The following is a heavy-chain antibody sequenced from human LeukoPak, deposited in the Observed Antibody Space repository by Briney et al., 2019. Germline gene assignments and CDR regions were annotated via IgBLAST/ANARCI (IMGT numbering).Heavy chain of an antibody. CDR3: ARSHYYDSSGSQNNWFDP. D-gene: IGHD3-22*01. Sequence: SETLSLTCAVYGGSFSGYYWSWIRQPPGKGLEWIGEINHSGSTNYNPSLKSRVTISVDTSKNQFSLKLSSVAAADTAVYYCARSHYYDSSGSQNNWFDPWGQGTLVTVSS. J-gene: IGHJ5*02. CDR1: GGSFSGYY. CDR2: INHSGST. V-gene: IGHV4-34*01.